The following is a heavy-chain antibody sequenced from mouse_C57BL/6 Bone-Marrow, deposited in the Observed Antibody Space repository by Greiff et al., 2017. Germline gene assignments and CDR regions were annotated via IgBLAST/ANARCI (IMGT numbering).Heavy chain of an antibody. CDR2: IYPRDGST. D-gene: IGHD1-1*01. J-gene: IGHJ2*01. V-gene: IGHV1-78*01. CDR3: ARSGTNYYGSTGCGY. CDR1: GYTFTDHT. Sequence: QVQLQQSDAELVKPGASVKISCKVSGYTFTDHTIHWMKQRPEQGLAWIGYIYPRDGSTKYNEKFKGKATLTADKSSSTAYMQLNSLTSEDSAVYFCARSGTNYYGSTGCGYWGQGTTLTVSS.